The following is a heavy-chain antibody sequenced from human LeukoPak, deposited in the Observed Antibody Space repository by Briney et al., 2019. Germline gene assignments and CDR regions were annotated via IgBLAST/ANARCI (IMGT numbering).Heavy chain of an antibody. D-gene: IGHD3-16*01. Sequence: GGSLRLSCAASGFTFSSYGMSWVRQAPGKGLEWVSAISGSGGSTYYADSVKGRFTISRDNSKNTLYLQMNSLRAEDTAVYYCAKGGYDYVWGSSSFDYWGQGTLVTVSS. J-gene: IGHJ4*02. CDR1: GFTFSSYG. V-gene: IGHV3-23*01. CDR2: ISGSGGST. CDR3: AKGGYDYVWGSSSFDY.